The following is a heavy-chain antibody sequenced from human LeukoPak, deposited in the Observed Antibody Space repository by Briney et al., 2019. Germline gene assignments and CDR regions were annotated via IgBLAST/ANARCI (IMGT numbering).Heavy chain of an antibody. V-gene: IGHV1-8*02. CDR3: ARGYVVTMVRGVIITGAFDT. Sequence: ASVKVSCKASGYTFTSYDINWVRQATGQGLEWMGWMNPNSGNTGYAQKFQGRVTMTRNTSISTAYMELSSLRSEDTAVYYCARGYVVTMVRGVIITGAFDTWGQGTMVTVSS. J-gene: IGHJ3*02. CDR1: GYTFTSYD. CDR2: MNPNSGNT. D-gene: IGHD3-10*01.